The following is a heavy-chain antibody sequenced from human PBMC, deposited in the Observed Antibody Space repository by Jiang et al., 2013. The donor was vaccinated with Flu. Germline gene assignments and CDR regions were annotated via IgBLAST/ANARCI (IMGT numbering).Heavy chain of an antibody. CDR1: GFTFSSYG. D-gene: IGHD4-17*01. CDR2: ISYDGSNK. V-gene: IGHV3-30*18. J-gene: IGHJ2*01. CDR3: AKDRVHGDGDWYFDL. Sequence: VQLLESGGGVVQPGRSLRLSCAASGFTFSSYGMHWVRQAPGKGLEWVAVISYDGSNKYYADSVKGRFTISRDNSKNTLYLQMNSLRAEDTAVYYCAKDRVHGDGDWYFDLWGLAPWSLSPQ.